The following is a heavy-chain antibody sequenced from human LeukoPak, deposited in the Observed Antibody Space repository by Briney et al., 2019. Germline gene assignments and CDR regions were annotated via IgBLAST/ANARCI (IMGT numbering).Heavy chain of an antibody. CDR3: AKYVALVLPSTVAQRAFDI. D-gene: IGHD4/OR15-4a*01. CDR1: GFSFSNYA. V-gene: IGHV3-23*01. J-gene: IGHJ3*02. Sequence: GGSLTLSCAASGFSFSNYAMTWVRQAPGRGLEWVSVIGGDSGGIQYADAVKGRFTISRDNSKNTLNLQMNSLTVEDTAVYYCAKYVALVLPSTVAQRAFDIWGQGTMVTVS. CDR2: IGGDSGGI.